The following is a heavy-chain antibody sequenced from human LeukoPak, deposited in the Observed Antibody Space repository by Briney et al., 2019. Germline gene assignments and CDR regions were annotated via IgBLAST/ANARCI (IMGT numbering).Heavy chain of an antibody. V-gene: IGHV1-46*01. J-gene: IGHJ4*02. CDR1: GYTFTSHY. D-gene: IGHD6-13*01. CDR2: INPSGGST. Sequence: ASVKVSCKASGYTFTSHYMHWVRQAPGQGLEWMGIINPSGGSTSYAQKFQGRVTMTRDTSTSTVYMELSSLRSEDTAVYYCAKDLIPAADGTYFDYWGQGILVTVSP. CDR3: AKDLIPAADGTYFDY.